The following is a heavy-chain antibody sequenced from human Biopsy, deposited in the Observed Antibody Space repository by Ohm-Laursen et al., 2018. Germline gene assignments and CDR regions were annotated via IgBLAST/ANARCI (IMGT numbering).Heavy chain of an antibody. CDR3: ARGGGGNSRDWYFDL. Sequence: SLRLSCAASGFTFSRHGMHWVRQAPGKGLVWVSRFNSDGSSTSYADSVKGRFTISRDNANNTLYLQMNSLRAEDTAVYYCARGGGGNSRDWYFDLWGRGTLVTVSS. D-gene: IGHD1-7*01. J-gene: IGHJ2*01. CDR1: GFTFSRHG. CDR2: FNSDGSST. V-gene: IGHV3-74*01.